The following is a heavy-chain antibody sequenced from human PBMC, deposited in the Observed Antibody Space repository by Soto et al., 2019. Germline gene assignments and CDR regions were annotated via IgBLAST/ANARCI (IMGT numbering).Heavy chain of an antibody. J-gene: IGHJ4*02. V-gene: IGHV3-30*03. CDR3: ATEGCSGGICYGFDY. D-gene: IGHD2-15*01. CDR2: MSWDGSDE. CDR1: GFTFSSYG. Sequence: QVQLVESGGGVVQPGMSLRLSCAASGFTFSSYGMHWVRQAPGKGLEWVAVMSWDGSDEFYEETVMGRFTVSRDNSSNTLYLPMNILRPEDPAVYYCATEGCSGGICYGFDYWGQGALVTVYS.